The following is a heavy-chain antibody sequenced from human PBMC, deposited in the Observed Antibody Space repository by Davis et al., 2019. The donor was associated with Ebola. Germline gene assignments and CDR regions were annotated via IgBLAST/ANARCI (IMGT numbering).Heavy chain of an antibody. D-gene: IGHD5-18*01. CDR2: INSDGSST. V-gene: IGHV3-74*01. J-gene: IGHJ5*02. CDR1: GFTFSSYW. CDR3: AKGGYTAMVVNWFDP. Sequence: PGGSLRLSCAASGFTFSSYWMHWVRQAPGKGLVWVSRINSDGSSTSYADSVKGRFTISRDNSKNTLYLQMNSLRAEDTAVYYCAKGGYTAMVVNWFDPWGQGTLVTVSS.